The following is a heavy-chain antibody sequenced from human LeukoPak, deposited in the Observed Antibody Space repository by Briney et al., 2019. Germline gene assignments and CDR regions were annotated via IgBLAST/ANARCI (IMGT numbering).Heavy chain of an antibody. CDR1: GFTFSGYG. CDR2: IKQDGSEK. CDR3: ASQSYGCFDY. Sequence: GGSLRLSCAASGFTFSGYGIHWVRQAPGKGLKWVANIKQDGSEKSYVDSVKGRFTISRDNAKNSLYLQMNSLRAEDTAVYYCASQSYGCFDYWGQGTLVTVSS. D-gene: IGHD5-18*01. V-gene: IGHV3-7*02. J-gene: IGHJ4*02.